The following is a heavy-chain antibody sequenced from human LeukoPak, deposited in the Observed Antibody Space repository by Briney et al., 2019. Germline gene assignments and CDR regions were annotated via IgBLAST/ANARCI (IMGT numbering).Heavy chain of an antibody. Sequence: GGSLRLSCAASGFTFSSYSMNWVRQAQGKGLEWVSSISSSSSYIYYADSVKGRFTISRDNAKNSLYLQMNSLRAEDTAVYCCARGDYYDSSGYGYWGQGTLVTVSS. CDR3: ARGDYYDSSGYGY. CDR1: GFTFSSYS. J-gene: IGHJ4*02. D-gene: IGHD3-22*01. V-gene: IGHV3-21*01. CDR2: ISSSSSYI.